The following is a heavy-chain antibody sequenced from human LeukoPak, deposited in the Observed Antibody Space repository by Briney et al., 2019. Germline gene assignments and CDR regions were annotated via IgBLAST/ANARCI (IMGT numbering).Heavy chain of an antibody. J-gene: IGHJ5*02. V-gene: IGHV3-30*18. CDR2: ISYDGDIK. Sequence: GRSLRLSCAASGFTFSSYGMHWVRQAPGKGLEWVAVISYDGDIKSYADSVKGRFTISRDNSKNTLDLQMNNLRAEDTAVYYCAKFYSSGSWDWFDPWGQRTLVTVSS. D-gene: IGHD6-19*01. CDR1: GFTFSSYG. CDR3: AKFYSSGSWDWFDP.